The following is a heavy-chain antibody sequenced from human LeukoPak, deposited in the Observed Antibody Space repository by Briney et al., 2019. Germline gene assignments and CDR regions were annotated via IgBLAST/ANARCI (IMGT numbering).Heavy chain of an antibody. CDR2: ISGSGSTI. CDR3: ARVERNYFDY. Sequence: PGGSLRLSCAASGFTFSSYAMSWVRQAPGKGLEWVSAISGSGSTIYYADSVKGRFTISRDNAKNSLYLQMNSLRAEDTAVYYCARVERNYFDYWGQGTLVTVSS. V-gene: IGHV3-23*01. J-gene: IGHJ4*02. D-gene: IGHD6-25*01. CDR1: GFTFSSYA.